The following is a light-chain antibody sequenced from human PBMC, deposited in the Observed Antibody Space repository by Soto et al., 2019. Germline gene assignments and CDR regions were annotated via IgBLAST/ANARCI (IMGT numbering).Light chain of an antibody. CDR2: TAS. CDR3: QKYNSAPWT. Sequence: DIEMTQSPSSLSASVGDRVTITCRAGQDIRDYLAWYQQKPGKVPKLLMYTASTLQPGVPSRFSGSGSGTDFAVTFSGLESADVETYYCQKYNSAPWTVGQGTMIEIK. V-gene: IGKV1-27*01. J-gene: IGKJ1*01. CDR1: QDIRDY.